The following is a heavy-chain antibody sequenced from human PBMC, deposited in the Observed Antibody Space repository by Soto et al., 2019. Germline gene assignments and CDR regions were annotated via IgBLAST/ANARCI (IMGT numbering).Heavy chain of an antibody. Sequence: ASAKVSCKDSGHSFSVYSMHWVRQCPALRLKWMGWVNADNGNTKYSQGFQGRVSITWDTSAILVYMELGSLISEGTSVYYCARVTVYYVPDYWG. D-gene: IGHD3-9*01. V-gene: IGHV1-3*01. CDR2: VNADNGNT. CDR1: GHSFSVYS. J-gene: IGHJ4*01. CDR3: ARVTVYYVPDY.